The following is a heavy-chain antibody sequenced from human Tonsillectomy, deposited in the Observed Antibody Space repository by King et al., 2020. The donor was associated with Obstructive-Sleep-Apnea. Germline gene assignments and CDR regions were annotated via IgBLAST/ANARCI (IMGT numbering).Heavy chain of an antibody. CDR2: ISGRGNGP. J-gene: IGHJ4*02. CDR3: AKFAFYTDDNDNYSLGDY. D-gene: IGHD3-10*01. CDR1: GFTFSSYA. Sequence: VQLVESGGGLVQPGGSLRLSCVVSGFTFSSYAMSWVRQAPGKGLEWVSGISGRGNGPVYADSVKGRFTISRDNSKNTLYLQMNTLRAEDTAVYYCAKFAFYTDDNDNYSLGDYWGQGTLVTVSS. V-gene: IGHV3-23*04.